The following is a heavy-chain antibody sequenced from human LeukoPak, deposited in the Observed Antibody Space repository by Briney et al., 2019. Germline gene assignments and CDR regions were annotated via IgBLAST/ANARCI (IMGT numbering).Heavy chain of an antibody. V-gene: IGHV4-59*08. D-gene: IGHD2-15*01. CDR1: GGSISSNY. CDR3: ARHPFATPFDY. J-gene: IGHJ4*02. CDR2: IYYSGST. Sequence: SETLSLTCTVSGGSISSNYWSWIRQPPGKGLEWIGYIYYSGSTNYNPSLKSRVTMPLDTSKSQFSLRLSSVTAADTAVYFCARHPFATPFDYWGPGTLVTVSS.